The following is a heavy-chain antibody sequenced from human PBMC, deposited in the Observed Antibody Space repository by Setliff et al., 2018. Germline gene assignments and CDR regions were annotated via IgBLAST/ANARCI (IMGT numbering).Heavy chain of an antibody. CDR2: IYPGDSDT. CDR1: GYTFSDYW. V-gene: IGHV5-51*01. D-gene: IGHD2-21*02. J-gene: IGHJ6*03. Sequence: PGESLKISCRGSGYTFSDYWIGWVRQMPGKGLEWMGIIYPGDSDTTYSPSFQGQVTISADKSIGTAYLQWSSLKASDTAIYYCARRGWGSSSGDCYSPKGCYYYYMDVWGKGTTVTVSS. CDR3: ARRGWGSSSGDCYSPKGCYYYYMDV.